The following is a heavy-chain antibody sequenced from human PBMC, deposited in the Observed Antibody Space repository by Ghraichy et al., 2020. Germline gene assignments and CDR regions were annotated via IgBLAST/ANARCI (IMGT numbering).Heavy chain of an antibody. CDR3: AATEEADYGDSVYGGFDF. CDR1: GGSISSYY. V-gene: IGHV4-59*01. CDR2: IYYSGST. Sequence: SETLSLTCTVSGGSISSYYWSWIRQPPGKGLEWIGDIYYSGSTNYNPSLKSRVPISVDTSKNQFSLKLSSVTAADTAVSYCAATEEADYGDSVYGGFDFWGQGTLVTVSS. D-gene: IGHD4-17*01. J-gene: IGHJ4*02.